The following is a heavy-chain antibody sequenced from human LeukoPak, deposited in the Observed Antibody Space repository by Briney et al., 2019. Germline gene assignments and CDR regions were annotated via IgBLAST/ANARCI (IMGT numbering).Heavy chain of an antibody. Sequence: GGSLRLSCAASGFTFSSYAMSWVREAPARGLEWVSSLRGNGDAFYADSVKGRFTLSRDDSRNTVYLQLNNLRVEDTAVYYCATASWVSNADAVLWGQGTVVTVSS. CDR3: ATASWVSNADAVL. V-gene: IGHV3-23*01. CDR1: GFTFSSYA. D-gene: IGHD1-1*01. CDR2: LRGNGDA. J-gene: IGHJ4*02.